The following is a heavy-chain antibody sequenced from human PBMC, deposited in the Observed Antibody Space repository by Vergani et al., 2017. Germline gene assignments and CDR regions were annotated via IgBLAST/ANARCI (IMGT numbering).Heavy chain of an antibody. D-gene: IGHD5-12*01. CDR2: VSGSSATP. J-gene: IGHJ4*02. CDR1: GFTFSSYW. V-gene: IGHV3-23*01. CDR3: TKGSRGYTGYFFDY. Sequence: EVQLLESGGGLVQPGGSLRLSCAASGFTFSSYWMSWVRQAPGKGLEWVSSVSGSSATPYYADSVKGRFIISRDNSKNTLHLQMNSLRADDTAVYYCTKGSRGYTGYFFDYWGQGTLATVSS.